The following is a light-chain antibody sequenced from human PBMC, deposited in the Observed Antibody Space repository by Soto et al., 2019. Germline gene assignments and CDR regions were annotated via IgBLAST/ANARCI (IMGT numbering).Light chain of an antibody. CDR2: YDN. CDR1: NVGSKS. J-gene: IGLJ3*02. V-gene: IGLV3-21*04. Sequence: SYELSQPPSVSVAPGETARITCGGYNVGSKSVHWFQQKPGQAPVLVIYYDNDRPSGIPERFSGSNSGNTATLTISRVEAGDEADYYCQVWDSSSDHWVFGGGTKLTVL. CDR3: QVWDSSSDHWV.